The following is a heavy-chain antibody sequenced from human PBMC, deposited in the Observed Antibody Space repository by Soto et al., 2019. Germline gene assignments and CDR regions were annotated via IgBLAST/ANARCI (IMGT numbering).Heavy chain of an antibody. V-gene: IGHV3-23*01. CDR3: AKDRGSLYSSSSPLGY. CDR2: ISASGGST. J-gene: IGHJ4*02. CDR1: GFTFINYA. D-gene: IGHD6-6*01. Sequence: GGSLRLSCAASGFTFINYAMTWVRQAPGKGLEWVSGISASGGSTYYADSVRGRFTISRDNSKNTLYLQMNSLRAEDTALYYCAKDRGSLYSSSSPLGYWGQGTLVTVSS.